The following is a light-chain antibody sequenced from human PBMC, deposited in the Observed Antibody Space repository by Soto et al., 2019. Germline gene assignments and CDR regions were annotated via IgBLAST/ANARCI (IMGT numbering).Light chain of an antibody. CDR2: DVS. Sequence: QSVLTQPRSVSGSPGQSVAISCAGTSSDVGGYNYVSWYQQYPGKAPKLMIYDVSKRPSGVPDRFSGSKSGNTASLTISGHQAEDEADYYCCSFAGLFGGGTKLTVL. J-gene: IGLJ2*01. CDR1: SSDVGGYNY. V-gene: IGLV2-11*01. CDR3: CSFAGL.